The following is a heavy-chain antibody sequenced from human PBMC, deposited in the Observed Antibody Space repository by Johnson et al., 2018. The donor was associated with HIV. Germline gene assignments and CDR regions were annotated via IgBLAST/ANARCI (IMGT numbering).Heavy chain of an antibody. Sequence: QVQLVESGGGVVQPGRSLRLSCVASGFTFSTYGMHWVRQAPGKGLEWVAVIWYDGSNKYYADSVKGRLTISRDNSKNTLYLQMNSLRAEDTAVYYCAKWGSMRATSAFDIWGQGTMVTVSS. D-gene: IGHD1-26*01. J-gene: IGHJ3*02. CDR3: AKWGSMRATSAFDI. CDR2: IWYDGSNK. CDR1: GFTFSTYG. V-gene: IGHV3-33*06.